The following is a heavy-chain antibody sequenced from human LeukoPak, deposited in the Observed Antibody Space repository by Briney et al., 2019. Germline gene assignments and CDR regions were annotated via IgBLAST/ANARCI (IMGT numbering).Heavy chain of an antibody. CDR2: IKQDRIEK. CDR3: AREGMVRGVPDAFDL. Sequence: GGSLRLSCAASGFTFSNYWMDWVRQVPGKGPEWVANIKQDRIEKYFLGSVKGRFAISRDNAKNLLYLQMTSLRVEDTAVYYCAREGMVRGVPDAFDLWGQGTMVTVSS. CDR1: GFTFSNYW. V-gene: IGHV3-7*01. J-gene: IGHJ3*01. D-gene: IGHD3-10*01.